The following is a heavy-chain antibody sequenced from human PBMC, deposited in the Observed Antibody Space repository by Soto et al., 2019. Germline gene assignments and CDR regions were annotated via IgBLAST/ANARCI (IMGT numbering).Heavy chain of an antibody. CDR3: ARVLAPYYYYGMDV. CDR1: GYTFTSYG. Sequence: AASVKVSCKASGYTFTSYGISWVRQAPGQGLEWMGWISAYNGNTNYAQKLQGRVTMTTDTSTSTAYMELRSLRSDDTAVYYCARVLAPYYYYGMDVWGQGTTVTVSS. CDR2: ISAYNGNT. D-gene: IGHD2-15*01. J-gene: IGHJ6*02. V-gene: IGHV1-18*01.